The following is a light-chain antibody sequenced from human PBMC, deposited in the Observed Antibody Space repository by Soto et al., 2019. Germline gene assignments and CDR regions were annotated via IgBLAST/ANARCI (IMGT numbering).Light chain of an antibody. CDR3: QQCNSWPQWT. CDR2: DAS. J-gene: IGKJ1*01. V-gene: IGKV3-11*01. CDR1: QSVGTF. Sequence: EIVLTTSPATLSLSPGESANLSCRASQSVGTFFAWYQQKPGQAPRRLIYDASNRATGVPARFSGGGSETDFPLTISSLEPEDFAVYYCQQCNSWPQWTFGQGTKVEI.